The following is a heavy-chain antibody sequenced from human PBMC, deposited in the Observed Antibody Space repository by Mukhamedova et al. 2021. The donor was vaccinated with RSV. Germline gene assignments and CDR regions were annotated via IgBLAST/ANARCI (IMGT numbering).Heavy chain of an antibody. Sequence: GPEWVSAIVGSGDSIYYADSVKGRFTISRDNSKNMVYLQMNSLRVEDTAVYYCAKLPRDDTSLDCGQGTLATVSS. CDR2: IVGSGDSI. J-gene: IGHJ4*02. D-gene: IGHD3-16*02. CDR3: AKLPRDDTSLD. V-gene: IGHV3-23*01.